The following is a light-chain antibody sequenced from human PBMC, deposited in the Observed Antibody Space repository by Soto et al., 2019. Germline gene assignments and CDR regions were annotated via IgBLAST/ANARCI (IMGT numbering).Light chain of an antibody. CDR3: PSYGGSSNYV. CDR1: SSDVGGYHY. CDR2: EVE. J-gene: IGLJ1*01. V-gene: IGLV2-8*01. Sequence: SALTQPPSASESPGQSVTISCTGTSSDVGGYHYVSWYQHHPGRAPKLLMYEVEKRPPGVPGRFSGSKSGNTASLPVSGLQADDEAAYYCPSYGGSSNYVSGTGTTVSVL.